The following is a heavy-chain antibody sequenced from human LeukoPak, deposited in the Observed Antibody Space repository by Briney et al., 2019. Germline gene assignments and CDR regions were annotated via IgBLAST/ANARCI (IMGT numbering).Heavy chain of an antibody. V-gene: IGHV3-30*04. CDR2: ISYDGSNE. D-gene: IGHD6-19*01. Sequence: GGSLRLSCAASGFTFSSYVMHWVRQAPGKGLEWVAIISYDGSNEYYADSVKGRFTISRDNSKNTLYLQMNSLRAADTAVYYCARGASGQERYKQWLVFMWGQGTLVTVSS. J-gene: IGHJ4*02. CDR3: ARGASGQERYKQWLVFM. CDR1: GFTFSSYV.